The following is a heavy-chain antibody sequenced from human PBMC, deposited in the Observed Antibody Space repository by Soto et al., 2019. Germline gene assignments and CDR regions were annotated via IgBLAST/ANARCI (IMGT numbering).Heavy chain of an antibody. V-gene: IGHV1-46*01. CDR3: ARDYAPVAGTHYYGMDV. CDR2: INPSGGST. CDR1: GYTFTSYY. D-gene: IGHD6-19*01. J-gene: IGHJ6*02. Sequence: QVQLVQSGAEVKKPGASVKVSCKASGYTFTSYYMHWVRQAPGQGLEWMGIINPSGGSTSYAQKFQGRVTMTRDTSTSTVYMERSSLRSEDTAVYYCARDYAPVAGTHYYGMDVWGQGTTVTVSS.